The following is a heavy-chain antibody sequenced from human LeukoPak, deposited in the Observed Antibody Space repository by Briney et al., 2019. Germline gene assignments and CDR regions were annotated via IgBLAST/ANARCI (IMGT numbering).Heavy chain of an antibody. V-gene: IGHV4-34*01. J-gene: IGHJ6*02. Sequence: PSETLSLTRAVYGGSFSGYYWSWIRQPPGKGLEWIGEINHSGSTNYNPSLKSRVTISVDTSKNQFSLKLSSVTAADTAVYYCAGIVVVPAAMPDYGMDVWGQGTTVTVSS. D-gene: IGHD2-2*01. CDR3: AGIVVVPAAMPDYGMDV. CDR1: GGSFSGYY. CDR2: INHSGST.